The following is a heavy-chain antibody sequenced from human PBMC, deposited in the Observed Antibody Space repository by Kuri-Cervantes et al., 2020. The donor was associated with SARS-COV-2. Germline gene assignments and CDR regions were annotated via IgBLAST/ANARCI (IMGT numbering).Heavy chain of an antibody. V-gene: IGHV1-2*02. D-gene: IGHD3-3*01. Sequence: ASVKVSCKASGYTFTGYYMHWVRQAPGQGLEWMGWINPNSGGTNYAQKFQGRVTMTTDTSTSTAYMELRSLRSDDTAVYYCAREVGTYYDFWSGDWAFDIWGQGTMVTVSS. CDR2: INPNSGGT. CDR1: GYTFTGYY. J-gene: IGHJ3*02. CDR3: AREVGTYYDFWSGDWAFDI.